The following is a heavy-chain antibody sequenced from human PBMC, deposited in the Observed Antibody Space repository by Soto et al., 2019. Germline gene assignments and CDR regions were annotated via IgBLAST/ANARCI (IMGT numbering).Heavy chain of an antibody. CDR3: ARHYCSGGSCRSYFDY. CDR2: IYYSGST. D-gene: IGHD2-15*01. V-gene: IGHV4-59*08. CDR1: GGSISSYY. J-gene: IGHJ4*02. Sequence: QVQLQESGPGLVKPSETLSLTCTVSGGSISSYYWSWIRQPPGKGLEWIGNIYYSGSTNYNPSLKSRVTISVDTSRNQFSLKLRSVTAADTAVYYCARHYCSGGSCRSYFDYWGQGTLVTVSS.